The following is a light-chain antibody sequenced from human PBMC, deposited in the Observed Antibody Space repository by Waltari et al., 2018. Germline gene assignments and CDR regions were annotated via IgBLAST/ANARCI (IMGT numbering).Light chain of an antibody. V-gene: IGLV4-69*01. Sequence: QLVLTQSPSAPASLGAAVTLPCTLSSGPSSNVIAWHQQQPEKGPRYLMKVNSDGSHSKGDDIPDRFSGSGSGAERYLTISSLQSEDEADYYCQTGGHGTWVFGGGTKLTVL. CDR2: VNSDGSH. CDR3: QTGGHGTWV. CDR1: SGPSSNV. J-gene: IGLJ3*02.